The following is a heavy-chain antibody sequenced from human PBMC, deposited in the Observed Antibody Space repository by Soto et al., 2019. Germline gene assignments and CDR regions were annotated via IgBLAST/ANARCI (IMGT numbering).Heavy chain of an antibody. J-gene: IGHJ5*02. V-gene: IGHV1-18*01. CDR1: GYTFTSYA. Sequence: QVQLVQSGAEVKKPGASVKVSCKASGYTFTSYAISWVRQAPGQGLEWMAWISVYNGNTNYAQNLQGRVTMPTDTSTSTAFMELRGLRSDDTAVYYCARDSPPIASWGQRNLVTVSS. CDR2: ISVYNGNT. CDR3: ARDSPPIAS. D-gene: IGHD2-15*01.